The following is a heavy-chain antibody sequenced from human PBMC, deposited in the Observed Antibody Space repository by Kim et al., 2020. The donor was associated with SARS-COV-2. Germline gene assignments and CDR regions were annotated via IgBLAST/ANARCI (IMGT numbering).Heavy chain of an antibody. V-gene: IGHV4-59*01. J-gene: IGHJ5*02. CDR2: IYYSGST. D-gene: IGHD3-22*01. CDR3: VRMGYYYDSSGRFDP. Sequence: SETLSLTCTVSGGSISSYYWSWIRQPPGKGLEWIGYIYYSGSTNYNPSLKSRVTISVDTSKNQFSLKLSSVTAADTAVYYCVRMGYYYDSSGRFDPWGQG. CDR1: GGSISSYY.